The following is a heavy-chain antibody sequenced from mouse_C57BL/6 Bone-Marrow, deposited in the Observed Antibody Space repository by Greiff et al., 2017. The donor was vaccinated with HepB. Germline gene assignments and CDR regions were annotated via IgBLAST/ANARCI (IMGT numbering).Heavy chain of an antibody. CDR2: IRSKSNNYAT. CDR1: GFSFNTYA. V-gene: IGHV10-1*01. D-gene: IGHD1-1*01. CDR3: VRRRFYYGSSWYAY. J-gene: IGHJ3*01. Sequence: VESGGGLVQPKGSLKLSCAASGFSFNTYAMNWVRQAPGKGLEWVARIRSKSNNYATYYADSVKDRFTISRDDSESMLYLQMNNLKTEDTAMYYCVRRRFYYGSSWYAYWGQGTLVTVSA.